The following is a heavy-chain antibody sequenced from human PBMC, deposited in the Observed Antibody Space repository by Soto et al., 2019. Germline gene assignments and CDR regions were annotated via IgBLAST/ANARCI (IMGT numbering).Heavy chain of an antibody. CDR1: GYTFGSYT. CDR2: INAGNGDT. Sequence: ASVKVSCKASGYTFGSYTLHWVRQAPGQRLEWMGWINAGNGDTKYSQKFQGRVTITRDTSANSAYMELSSLRSEDTAIYYCARFVLRGLILNSSFDPWGQGTLVTVSS. V-gene: IGHV1-3*01. D-gene: IGHD3-10*01. J-gene: IGHJ5*02. CDR3: ARFVLRGLILNSSFDP.